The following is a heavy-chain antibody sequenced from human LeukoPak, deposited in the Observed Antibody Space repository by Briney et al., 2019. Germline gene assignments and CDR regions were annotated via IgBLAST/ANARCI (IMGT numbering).Heavy chain of an antibody. V-gene: IGHV3-30*03. J-gene: IGHJ6*03. CDR3: ARDGVVGSGLYYYYYYMDV. Sequence: PGGSLRLSRAASGFTFSNSYMSWIRQAPGKGLEWVAVISYDGSNKYYADSVKGRFTISRDNSKNTLYLQMNSLRAEDTAVYYCARDGVVGSGLYYYYYYMDVWGKGTTVTVSS. CDR2: ISYDGSNK. CDR1: GFTFSNSY. D-gene: IGHD6-19*01.